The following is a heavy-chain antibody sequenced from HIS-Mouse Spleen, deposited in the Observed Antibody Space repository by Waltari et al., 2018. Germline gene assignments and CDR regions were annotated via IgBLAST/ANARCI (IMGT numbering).Heavy chain of an antibody. CDR3: AREIPYSSSWYDWYFDL. D-gene: IGHD6-13*01. V-gene: IGHV4-39*02. Sequence: QLQLQESGPGLVKPSETLCLTCTVSGGSISSSSYYCGWIRQPPGKGLAWNGRIYYSGSTYYSPSLQSRVTISVDTSKNHFSLKLSSVTATVTAVYYCAREIPYSSSWYDWYFDLWGRGTLVTVSS. CDR2: IYYSGST. CDR1: GGSISSSSYY. J-gene: IGHJ2*01.